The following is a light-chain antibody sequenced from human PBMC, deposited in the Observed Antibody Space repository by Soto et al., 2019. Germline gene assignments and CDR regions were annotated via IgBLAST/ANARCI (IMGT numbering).Light chain of an antibody. V-gene: IGKV3-20*01. CDR3: QHYRSSPVT. J-gene: IGKJ1*01. CDR2: GAS. CDR1: QSVSSTF. Sequence: EIVLTQSPGTLSLSPGERATLSCRASQSVSSTFLAWYQQKPGQAPMLLIYGASSWAAGIPDRFSGSGSGADFTLTISRLETEDFAVYYCQHYRSSPVTFGQGTNVEMK.